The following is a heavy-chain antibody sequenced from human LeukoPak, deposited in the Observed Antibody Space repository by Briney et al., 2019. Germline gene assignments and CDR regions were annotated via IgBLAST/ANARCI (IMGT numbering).Heavy chain of an antibody. Sequence: GGSLRLPCAASGFTFSSYEMNWVRQAPGKGLEWVSYISSSGSTIYYADSVKGRFTISRDNAKNSLYLQMNSLRAEDTAVYYCARDDPTSYYYGMDVWGQGTTVTVSS. CDR1: GFTFSSYE. CDR3: ARDDPTSYYYGMDV. J-gene: IGHJ6*02. V-gene: IGHV3-48*03. CDR2: ISSSGSTI.